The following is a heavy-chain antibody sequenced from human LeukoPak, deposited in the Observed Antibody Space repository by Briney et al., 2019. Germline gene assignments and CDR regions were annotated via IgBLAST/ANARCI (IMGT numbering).Heavy chain of an antibody. CDR1: GGSFSGYY. D-gene: IGHD2-15*01. J-gene: IGHJ6*02. CDR3: ARSPRRLGYCSGGSCYYYYGMDV. V-gene: IGHV4-34*01. CDR2: INHSGST. Sequence: PSETLSLTCAVYGGSFSGYYWSWIRQPPGKGLEWMGEINHSGSTNYNPSLKSRVTISVDTSKNQFSLKLSSVTAADTAVYYCARSPRRLGYCSGGSCYYYYGMDVWGQGTTVTVSS.